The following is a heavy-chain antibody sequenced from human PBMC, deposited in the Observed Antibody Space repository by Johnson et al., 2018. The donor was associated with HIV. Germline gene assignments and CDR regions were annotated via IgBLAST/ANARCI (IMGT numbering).Heavy chain of an antibody. CDR2: ISYDGSDK. CDR3: ARFDEGWTAFDI. Sequence: QVQLVESGGGVVQPGRSLRLSCAASGFTFSSYAMHWVRLAPGKGLEWVAVISYDGSDKYYADSVKGRFTISRDNSKNTLYLQMNSLRAEDTAVYYCARFDEGWTAFDIWGQGTMVTVSS. D-gene: IGHD2-15*01. J-gene: IGHJ3*02. V-gene: IGHV3-30*04. CDR1: GFTFSSYA.